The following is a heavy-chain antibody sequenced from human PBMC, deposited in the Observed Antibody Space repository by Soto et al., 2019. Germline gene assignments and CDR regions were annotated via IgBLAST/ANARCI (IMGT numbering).Heavy chain of an antibody. CDR2: ISSSSSYI. CDR3: ARDYYGDDAFGI. D-gene: IGHD3-22*01. CDR1: GFTFSSYS. Sequence: GGSLRLSCAACGFTFSSYSMNWALQAPGKGLEWVSSISSSSSYIYYADSVKGRFTISRDNAENSLYLQMNSLRAEDTAVYYCARDYYGDDAFGIGGQGTMVTVSS. J-gene: IGHJ3*02. V-gene: IGHV3-21*01.